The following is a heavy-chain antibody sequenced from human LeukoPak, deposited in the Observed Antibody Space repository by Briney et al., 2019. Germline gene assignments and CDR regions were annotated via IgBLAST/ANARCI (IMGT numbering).Heavy chain of an antibody. CDR1: GYTFTSHG. D-gene: IGHD1-26*01. Sequence: ASVKVSCKASGYTFTSHGITWVRQAPGQGLEWVGWINAYNGHTNYVQNLQGRATMTTDTSTSTAYMELRSLRSDDTAVYYCARDPQQLVGATGGGFNFWGQGTLVTVSS. J-gene: IGHJ4*02. V-gene: IGHV1-18*01. CDR3: ARDPQQLVGATGGGFNF. CDR2: INAYNGHT.